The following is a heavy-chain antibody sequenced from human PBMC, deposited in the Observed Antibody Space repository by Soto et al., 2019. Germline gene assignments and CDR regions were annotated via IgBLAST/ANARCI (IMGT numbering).Heavy chain of an antibody. CDR2: IYYSGST. Sequence: KTSETLSLTCTVSGGSISSGDYYWSWIRQPPGKGLEWIGYIYYSGSTYYNPSLKSRVTISVDTSKNQFSLKLSSVTAADTAVYYCARALPTILVGQWLINGGWFDPWGQGTLVTVSS. V-gene: IGHV4-30-4*01. CDR1: GGSISSGDYY. D-gene: IGHD3-3*01. CDR3: ARALPTILVGQWLINGGWFDP. J-gene: IGHJ5*02.